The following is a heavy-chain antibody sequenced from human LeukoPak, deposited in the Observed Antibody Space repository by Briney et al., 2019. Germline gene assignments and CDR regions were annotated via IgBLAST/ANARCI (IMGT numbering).Heavy chain of an antibody. V-gene: IGHV3-53*01. J-gene: IGHJ4*02. D-gene: IGHD2-21*01. CDR2: IYSGGST. Sequence: GGSLRLSCAASGFTFSTYAMFWVRQAPGKGLEGVSVIYSGGSTYYAESMKGRFTISKDNSKNTLYLQMNSLRAEDSAVYYCASYLLSGSFDYWGQGTLVTVSS. CDR3: ASYLLSGSFDY. CDR1: GFTFSTYA.